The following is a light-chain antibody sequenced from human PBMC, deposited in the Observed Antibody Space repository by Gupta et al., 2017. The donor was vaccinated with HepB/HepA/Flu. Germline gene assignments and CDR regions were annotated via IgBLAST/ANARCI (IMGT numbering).Light chain of an antibody. CDR1: SSNIGNNA. Sequence: QSVLTQPPSVSEAPRQRVTISCSGSSSNIGNNAVNWYQQLPGTAPKLLIYYDDLLPSGVSDRFSCSKSGTSASLAISGLQSEDEADYYCAAWDDSLNGYVFGTGTKVTVL. CDR2: YDD. J-gene: IGLJ1*01. V-gene: IGLV1-36*01. CDR3: AAWDDSLNGYV.